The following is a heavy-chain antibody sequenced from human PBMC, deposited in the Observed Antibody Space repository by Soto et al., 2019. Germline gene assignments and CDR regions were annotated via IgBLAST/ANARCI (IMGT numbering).Heavy chain of an antibody. CDR2: IYYSGST. D-gene: IGHD6-13*01. J-gene: IGHJ4*02. Sequence: SETLSLTCTVSGGSISSYYWSWIRQPPGKGLEWIGYIYYSGSTNYNPSLKSRVTISVDTSKNQFSLKLSSVTAADTAVYYCARVPYSSSWLGGYWGQGTLVTVSS. CDR3: ARVPYSSSWLGGY. V-gene: IGHV4-59*01. CDR1: GGSISSYY.